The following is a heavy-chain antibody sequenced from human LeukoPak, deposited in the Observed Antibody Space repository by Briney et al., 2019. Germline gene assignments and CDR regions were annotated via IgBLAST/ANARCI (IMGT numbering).Heavy chain of an antibody. J-gene: IGHJ4*02. Sequence: GASVKVSCKASGYSFTNYAMNWVRQAPGQGLEWMGWINTNTGNPTFAQGFTGRFVFSLDTSVSTAYLQISSLKAEDTAVYYCARNNADGEGRFSYWGQGTLVTVSS. D-gene: IGHD3-10*01. CDR2: INTNTGNP. CDR1: GYSFTNYA. V-gene: IGHV7-4-1*02. CDR3: ARNNADGEGRFSY.